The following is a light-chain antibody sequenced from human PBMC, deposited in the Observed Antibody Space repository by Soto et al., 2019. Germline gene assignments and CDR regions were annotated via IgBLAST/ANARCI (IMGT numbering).Light chain of an antibody. Sequence: QSALTQPRSVSGSPGQSVTISCTGTNSDVGGYNYVSWYQQYPGKAPKLMISGVSERPSGVPDRFSGSKSGNTASLAISGLQSEDEAEYYCAAWDDSLNGPVFGGGTKLTVL. CDR2: GVS. V-gene: IGLV2-11*01. CDR1: NSDVGGYNY. J-gene: IGLJ3*02. CDR3: AAWDDSLNGPV.